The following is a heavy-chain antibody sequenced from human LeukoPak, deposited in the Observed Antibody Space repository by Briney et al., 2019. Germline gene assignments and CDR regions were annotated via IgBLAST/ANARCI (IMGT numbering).Heavy chain of an antibody. D-gene: IGHD5-12*01. CDR1: GFTFSSYS. CDR3: AKDSFGGIYGFDY. Sequence: GGSLRLSCAASGFTFSSYSMNWVRQAPGKGLEWVSYISSSSSTTYYADSVKGRFTISRDNAKNSLYLQMNSLRAEDTALYYCAKDSFGGIYGFDYWGQGTLVTVSS. J-gene: IGHJ4*02. V-gene: IGHV3-48*04. CDR2: ISSSSSTT.